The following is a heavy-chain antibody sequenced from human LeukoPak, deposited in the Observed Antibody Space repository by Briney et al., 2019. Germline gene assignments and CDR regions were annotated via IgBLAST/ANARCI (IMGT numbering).Heavy chain of an antibody. J-gene: IGHJ2*01. CDR2: ISAYNGNT. V-gene: IGHV1-18*01. D-gene: IGHD3-10*01. CDR1: GYTFTSYG. Sequence: ASVKVSCKASGYTFTSYGISWVRQAPGQGLEWMGWISAYNGNTNYAQKLQGRVTMTTDTSTSTAYMELRSLRSDDTAVYYCARVRGVFPYWYFDLWGRGTLVTVSS. CDR3: ARVRGVFPYWYFDL.